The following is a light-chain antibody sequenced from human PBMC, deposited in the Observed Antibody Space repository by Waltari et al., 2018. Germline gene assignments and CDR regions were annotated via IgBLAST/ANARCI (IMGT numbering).Light chain of an antibody. V-gene: IGKV3-20*01. CDR3: QHYATSPEMYT. Sequence: EIELTQSPGTQSLSPGERATRSCRASQSVSSRHLAWYQHGPGQAPRLRIIAASTRATGIPDRFSGSGSGTDFTLTISRLEPEDFAVYYCQHYATSPEMYTFGQGTKLEIK. CDR2: AAS. CDR1: QSVSSRH. J-gene: IGKJ2*01.